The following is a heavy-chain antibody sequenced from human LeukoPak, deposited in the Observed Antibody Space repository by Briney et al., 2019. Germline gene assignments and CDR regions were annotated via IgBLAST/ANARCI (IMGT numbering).Heavy chain of an antibody. D-gene: IGHD3-22*01. CDR1: GFTFDEYG. Sequence: GGSLRLSCAASGFTFDEYGMSWVRQAPGKGLEWVSGINWNGGSTGYADSVKGRFTISRDNAKNSLYLQMNSLRAEDTAVYYCARGYYYDSSGYYNWFDPWGQGTLVTVSS. J-gene: IGHJ5*02. CDR2: INWNGGST. CDR3: ARGYYYDSSGYYNWFDP. V-gene: IGHV3-20*04.